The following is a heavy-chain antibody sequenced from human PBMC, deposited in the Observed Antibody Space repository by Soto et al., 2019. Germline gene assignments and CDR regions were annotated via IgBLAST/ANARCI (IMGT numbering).Heavy chain of an antibody. J-gene: IGHJ4*02. Sequence: ASVKVSCKASGGTFSSYAISWVRQAPGQGLEWMGGIIPIFGTANYAQKFQGRVTITADESTSTAYMELSSLRSEDTAVYYCARLNYSDYYYFDYWGQGTLVTVSS. CDR3: ARLNYSDYYYFDY. CDR1: GGTFSSYA. D-gene: IGHD4-17*01. V-gene: IGHV1-69*13. CDR2: IIPIFGTA.